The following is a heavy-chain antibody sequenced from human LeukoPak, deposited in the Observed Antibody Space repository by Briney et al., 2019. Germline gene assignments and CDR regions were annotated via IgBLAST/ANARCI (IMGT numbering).Heavy chain of an antibody. CDR3: ARLTMVRGKGYFDY. Sequence: GGSLRPSCAASGFTFSSYAMSWVRQAPGKGLEWVSAISGSGGSTYYADSVKGRFTISRDNSKNALYLQMNSLRAEDTAVYYCARLTMVRGKGYFDYWGQGTLVTVSS. CDR1: GFTFSSYA. J-gene: IGHJ4*02. D-gene: IGHD3-10*01. V-gene: IGHV3-23*01. CDR2: ISGSGGST.